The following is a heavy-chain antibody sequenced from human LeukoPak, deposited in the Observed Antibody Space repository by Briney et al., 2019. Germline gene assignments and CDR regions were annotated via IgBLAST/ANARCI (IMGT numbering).Heavy chain of an antibody. CDR2: ISYDGSNK. CDR3: ARDPNDRRGVITGGDY. V-gene: IGHV3-30*09. J-gene: IGHJ4*02. CDR1: GFTFSSYA. D-gene: IGHD3-10*01. Sequence: GGSLRLSCAASGFTFSSYAMHWVRQAPGKGLEWVAVISYDGSNKYYADSVKGRSAISRDNSKNTLYLQMNSLRAEDTAVYYCARDPNDRRGVITGGDYWGQGTLVTVSS.